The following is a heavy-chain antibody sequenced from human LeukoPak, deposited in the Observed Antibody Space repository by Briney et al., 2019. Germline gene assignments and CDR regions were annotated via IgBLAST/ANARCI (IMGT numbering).Heavy chain of an antibody. Sequence: GGSLRLSCAASGFTFSSYGMHWVRQAPGKGLEWVAFIRYDGSNKYYADSVKGRFTISRDNSKNTLYPQMNSLRAEDTAVYYCAKDITGHRNLDYWGQGTLVTVSS. CDR1: GFTFSSYG. V-gene: IGHV3-30*02. CDR2: IRYDGSNK. D-gene: IGHD2-8*02. CDR3: AKDITGHRNLDY. J-gene: IGHJ4*02.